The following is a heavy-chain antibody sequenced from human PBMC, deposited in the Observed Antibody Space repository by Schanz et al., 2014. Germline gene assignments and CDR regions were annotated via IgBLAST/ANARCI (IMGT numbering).Heavy chain of an antibody. J-gene: IGHJ4*02. CDR2: IFPDGRT. V-gene: IGHV3-66*01. Sequence: EVQLVASGGGLVQPGGSLRLSCAASGFAVDNYYMSCVRQAPGRGLEWVSIIFPDGRTYYADSVKGRFTISRDSSKNTLFLQMNSLRAEDTAVYYCARDHTTESYYSAGPPIDYWGQGTLLTVSS. CDR1: GFAVDNYY. D-gene: IGHD1-26*01. CDR3: ARDHTTESYYSAGPPIDY.